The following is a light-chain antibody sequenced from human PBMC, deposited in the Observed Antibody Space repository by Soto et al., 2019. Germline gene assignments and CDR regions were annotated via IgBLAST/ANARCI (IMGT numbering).Light chain of an antibody. V-gene: IGLV1-44*01. CDR2: YDN. J-gene: IGLJ1*01. CDR3: AAWDDSLNGRV. CDR1: NSNIGSNT. Sequence: QSVLTQPPSASGTPGQRVTISCSGSNSNIGSNTVNWYQQLPGTAPKLLISYDNLRPSGVPDRISGSKSGTSDSLAISGLQSDDEADYYCAAWDDSLNGRVFGTGTKLTVL.